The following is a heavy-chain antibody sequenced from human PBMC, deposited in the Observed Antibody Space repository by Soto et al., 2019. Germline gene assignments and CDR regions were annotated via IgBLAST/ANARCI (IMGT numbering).Heavy chain of an antibody. D-gene: IGHD3-9*01. CDR2: MFYSGST. CDR1: GGSVSSSSHY. J-gene: IGHJ5*02. Sequence: QLQLQESGPGLVKPSETLSLTCSVSGGSVSSSSHYWAWIRQPPGKGLEWIGSMFYSGSTYYGPSLKSRVTMSVDTSKNQFSLKLSSVTAADTAVYYCARLDSYDILTGYYNLDRWGQGTLVTVSS. V-gene: IGHV4-39*01. CDR3: ARLDSYDILTGYYNLDR.